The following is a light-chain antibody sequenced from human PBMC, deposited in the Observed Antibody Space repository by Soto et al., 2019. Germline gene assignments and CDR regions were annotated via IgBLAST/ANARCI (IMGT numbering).Light chain of an antibody. J-gene: IGKJ1*01. CDR2: GAS. CDR3: QEYNNWWT. V-gene: IGKV3-15*01. CDR1: QSVSTN. Sequence: EIVMTQSPATLSVSPGERATLSCRASQSVSTNFACYQKNPGPAPRLLISGASTRATGIPARCSGRGSGTEFTRTISSLQSEDFAFYYCQEYNNWWTFGHGTRVDIK.